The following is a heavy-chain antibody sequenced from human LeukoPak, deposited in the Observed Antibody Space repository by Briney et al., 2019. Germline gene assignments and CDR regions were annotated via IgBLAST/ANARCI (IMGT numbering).Heavy chain of an antibody. CDR3: AGIRTMVRGVITPDAFDI. V-gene: IGHV4-34*01. CDR1: GGSFSGYY. J-gene: IGHJ3*02. D-gene: IGHD3-10*01. Sequence: SETLSLTCAVYGGSFSGYYWSWIRQPPGKGLEWIGEINHSGSTNYNPSLKSRVTISVDTSKNQFSLKLSSVTAADTAVYYCAGIRTMVRGVITPDAFDIWPQGPMVSLSS. CDR2: INHSGST.